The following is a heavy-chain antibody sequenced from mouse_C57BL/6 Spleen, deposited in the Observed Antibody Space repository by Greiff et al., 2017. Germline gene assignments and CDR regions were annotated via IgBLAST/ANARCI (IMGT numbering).Heavy chain of an antibody. CDR2: IYPGDGDT. J-gene: IGHJ3*01. CDR1: GYAFSSSW. Sequence: VQLKQSGPELVKPGASVKISCKASGYAFSSSWMNWVKQRPGTGLEWIGRIYPGDGDTNYNGKFKGKATLTADKSSSTAYMQLSSLTSEDSAVYFCANYDGFSWFAYWGQGTLVTVSA. D-gene: IGHD2-3*01. V-gene: IGHV1-82*01. CDR3: ANYDGFSWFAY.